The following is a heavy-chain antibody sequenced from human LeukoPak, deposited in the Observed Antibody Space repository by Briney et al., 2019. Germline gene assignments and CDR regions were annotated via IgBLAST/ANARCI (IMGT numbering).Heavy chain of an antibody. CDR2: ISYDGSKK. Sequence: GGSLRLSCVASGFTFSRYAMHWVRQAPGKGLEWVAVISYDGSKKDYADSVKGRFTISRDNSKNTLFLQMNSLRAEDTAVYYCARVMGRYCSSTSCYVDYWGQGTLVTVSS. J-gene: IGHJ4*02. D-gene: IGHD2-2*01. CDR1: GFTFSRYA. V-gene: IGHV3-30*04. CDR3: ARVMGRYCSSTSCYVDY.